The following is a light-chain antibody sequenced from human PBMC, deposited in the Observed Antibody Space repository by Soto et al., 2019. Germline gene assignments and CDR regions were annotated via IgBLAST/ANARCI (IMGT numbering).Light chain of an antibody. Sequence: EIVLTQSPGTLSLSPGERATLSCRASQSVSSSYLAWYQKKPGQATRLLIYVASSRATGIPDRFSGSGSGTDFTLTISRMEPEDFAVYYCQQYCSSPLLTFGGGTKVEIK. CDR1: QSVSSSY. CDR2: VAS. J-gene: IGKJ4*01. V-gene: IGKV3-20*01. CDR3: QQYCSSPLLT.